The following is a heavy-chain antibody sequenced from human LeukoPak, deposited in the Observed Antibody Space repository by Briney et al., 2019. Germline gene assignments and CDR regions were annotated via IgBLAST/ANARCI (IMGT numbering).Heavy chain of an antibody. Sequence: SETLSLTCAVYGGSFSGYYWSWIRQPPGKGLEWIGEINHSGSTNYNPSLKSRVTISVDTSKNQFSLKLSSVTAADTAVYYCARVWADPQVDYWGQGTLVTVSS. V-gene: IGHV4-34*01. CDR2: INHSGST. D-gene: IGHD1-26*01. J-gene: IGHJ4*02. CDR3: ARVWADPQVDY. CDR1: GGSFSGYY.